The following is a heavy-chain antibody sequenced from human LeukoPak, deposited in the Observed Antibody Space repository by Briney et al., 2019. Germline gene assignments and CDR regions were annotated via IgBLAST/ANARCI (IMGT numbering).Heavy chain of an antibody. D-gene: IGHD6-13*01. CDR3: ARRSRSSWFLDY. CDR2: IYYSGST. V-gene: IGHV4-59*01. J-gene: IGHJ4*02. CDR1: GGSISSYY. Sequence: SETLSLTCTVSGGSISSYYWSWIRQPPGKGLEWIGYIYYSGSTNYNPSLKSRVTISVDTSKNQFSLKLSSVTAADTAVYYCARRSRSSWFLDYWGQGTLVTVSS.